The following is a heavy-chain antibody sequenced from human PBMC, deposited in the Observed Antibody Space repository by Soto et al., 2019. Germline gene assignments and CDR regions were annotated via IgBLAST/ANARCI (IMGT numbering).Heavy chain of an antibody. CDR3: AREMYSSGYPPPYFDD. CDR2: INHSGST. D-gene: IGHD3-22*01. V-gene: IGHV4-34*01. Sequence: SETLSLTCAVYGGSFSGYYWTWIRQPPGTGLEWIGEINHSGSTNYNPSLKSRVTISVDTSKNQFSLKLSSVTAADTAVYYCAREMYSSGYPPPYFDDWGKGTLVPVAS. CDR1: GGSFSGYY. J-gene: IGHJ4*02.